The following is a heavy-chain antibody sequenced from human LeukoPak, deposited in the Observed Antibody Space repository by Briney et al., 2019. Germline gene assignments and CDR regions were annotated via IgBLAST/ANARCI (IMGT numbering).Heavy chain of an antibody. CDR3: ARDRTVKEAYYYYGMDV. CDR2: IYYSGST. J-gene: IGHJ6*02. Sequence: SETLSLTCTVSGGSISSGAYYWSWIRQHPGMGLEWIGNIYYSGSTYYNPSLKSRVTISVDTSKKQFSLKLSSVTAADTAVYYCARDRTVKEAYYYYGMDVWGQGTTVTVSS. CDR1: GGSISSGAYY. D-gene: IGHD4-11*01. V-gene: IGHV4-31*03.